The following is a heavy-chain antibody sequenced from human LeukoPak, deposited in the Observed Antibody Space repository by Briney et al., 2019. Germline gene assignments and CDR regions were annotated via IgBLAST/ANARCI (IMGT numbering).Heavy chain of an antibody. CDR3: ARVELERTPYFDY. CDR1: GGTFSSYA. CDR2: IIPIFGTA. D-gene: IGHD1-1*01. J-gene: IGHJ4*02. V-gene: IGHV1-69*01. Sequence: SVKVSCEASGGTFSSYAISWVRQAPGQGLEWMGGIIPIFGTANYAQKFQGRVTITADESTSTAYMELSSLRSEDTAVYYCARVELERTPYFDYWGQGTLVTVSS.